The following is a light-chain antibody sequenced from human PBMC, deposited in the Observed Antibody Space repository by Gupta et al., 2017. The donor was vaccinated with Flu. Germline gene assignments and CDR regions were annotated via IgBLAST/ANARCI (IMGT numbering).Light chain of an antibody. CDR3: SSYTSSSTLYV. V-gene: IGLV2-14*01. CDR1: SSEVGGYNY. Sequence: HSALTQPASLSGAPGQSITIACTGTSSEVGGYNYVSWYQQHPGKAPKLMIYEVSNRPSGVSNRFSGAKSSNTASLTISGLQAEDEADYYCSSYTSSSTLYVFGTGTKVTVL. CDR2: EVS. J-gene: IGLJ1*01.